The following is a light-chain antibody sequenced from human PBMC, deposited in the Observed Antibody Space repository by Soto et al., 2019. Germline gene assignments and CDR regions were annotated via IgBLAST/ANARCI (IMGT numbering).Light chain of an antibody. CDR3: QQYGSSPQT. Sequence: EILLTQSPDTLSVSPGERATLSCRASQSVSSNLAWYQQKPGQAPRLLIYGASNRATGIPDRFSGSGSGTDFTLTITGLEPEDFAVYYCQQYGSSPQTFGQGTKVDIK. CDR1: QSVSSN. J-gene: IGKJ1*01. V-gene: IGKV3-20*01. CDR2: GAS.